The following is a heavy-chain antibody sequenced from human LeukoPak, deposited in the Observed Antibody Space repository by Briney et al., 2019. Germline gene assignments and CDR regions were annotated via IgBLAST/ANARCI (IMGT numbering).Heavy chain of an antibody. CDR1: GGSISSYY. Sequence: SETLSLTCTVSGGSISSYYWSWIRQPPGKGLEWIGYIYYSGSTNYNPSLKSRVTISVDTSKSQFSLKLSSVTAADTAVYYCAGRDSSSLYYYYGMDVWGQGTTVTVSS. CDR3: AGRDSSSLYYYYGMDV. CDR2: IYYSGST. J-gene: IGHJ6*02. V-gene: IGHV4-59*08. D-gene: IGHD6-6*01.